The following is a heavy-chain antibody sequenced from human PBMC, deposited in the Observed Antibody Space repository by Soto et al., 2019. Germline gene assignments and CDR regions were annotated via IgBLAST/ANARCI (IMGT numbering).Heavy chain of an antibody. CDR2: ISGGGDST. J-gene: IGHJ5*02. D-gene: IGHD4-17*01. CDR1: GFSFSSYG. Sequence: EEQLLESGGGLVQPGGSLRLSCAAPGFSFSSYGMSWVRQAPGKGLEWVSGISGGGDSTYYADSVKGRFTISRDKSKNTLYLQMNSLRAEDTAVYYCARGQDDYGDSDVWFDPWGQGTLVSVSS. CDR3: ARGQDDYGDSDVWFDP. V-gene: IGHV3-23*01.